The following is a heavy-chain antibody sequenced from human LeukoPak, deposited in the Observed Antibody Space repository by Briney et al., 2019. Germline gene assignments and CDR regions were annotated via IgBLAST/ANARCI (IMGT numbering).Heavy chain of an antibody. J-gene: IGHJ6*02. D-gene: IGHD7-27*01. CDR1: GYTFSGHD. V-gene: IGHV1-8*01. Sequence: ASVKVSCKASGYTFSGHDINWVRQATRQGLEWMGWMSPNSGKTAHAQQFQGRVVMTMNTSMTTVYMELSGLTSDDTAMYYCARGTGMVPTNWGFFYFYGLDVWGQGTTVTVSS. CDR3: ARGTGMVPTNWGFFYFYGLDV. CDR2: MSPNSGKT.